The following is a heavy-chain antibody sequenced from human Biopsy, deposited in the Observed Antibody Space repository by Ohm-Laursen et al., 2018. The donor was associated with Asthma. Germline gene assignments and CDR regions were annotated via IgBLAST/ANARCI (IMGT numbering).Heavy chain of an antibody. D-gene: IGHD4-11*01. J-gene: IGHJ5*02. CDR2: IIPMFGTT. CDR3: ARVLTTEEGDTWFDP. CDR1: GGTFSNYV. Sequence: SVKVSCKASGGTFSNYVFSWVRQAPGQGLKWMGGIIPMFGTTKYTQKFQARVSITADEATSTVYMELSSLRSEDTAVYYCARVLTTEEGDTWFDPWGQGTLVTVSS. V-gene: IGHV1-69*13.